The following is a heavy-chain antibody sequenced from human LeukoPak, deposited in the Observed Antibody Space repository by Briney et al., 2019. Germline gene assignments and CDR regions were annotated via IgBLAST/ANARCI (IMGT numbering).Heavy chain of an antibody. V-gene: IGHV3-7*01. CDR3: ARVMYYDILTGPV. CDR1: GFTFSSYW. J-gene: IGHJ6*04. D-gene: IGHD3-9*01. Sequence: GGSLRLSCAASGFTFSSYWMSWVRQAPGKGLEWVANIKQDGSEKYYVDSVKGRFTISRDNAKNSLYLQMNSLRAEDTAVYYCARVMYYDILTGPVWGKGTTVTISS. CDR2: IKQDGSEK.